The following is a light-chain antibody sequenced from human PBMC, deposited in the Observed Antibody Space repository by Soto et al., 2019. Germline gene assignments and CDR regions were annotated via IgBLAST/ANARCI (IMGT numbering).Light chain of an antibody. CDR2: GAS. V-gene: IGKV3-20*01. CDR3: QEYGNSRT. Sequence: EIVLTQSPGTLSLSPGERATHSCRASQSVSSSYLAWYQQKPGQATRLLIYGASSRANGIPDRFSGSGSGKDFTLTISRLEPEDFAVYYCQEYGNSRTFGQGTK. CDR1: QSVSSSY. J-gene: IGKJ1*01.